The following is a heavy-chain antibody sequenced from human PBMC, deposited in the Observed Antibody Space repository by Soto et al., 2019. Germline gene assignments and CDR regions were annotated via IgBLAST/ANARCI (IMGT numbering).Heavy chain of an antibody. D-gene: IGHD4-17*01. Sequence: ASVKVSCKASGYIFTKYGIHWVRQAPGQRLEWMGWFDVGNGDTKYSQKFQDRVTITTDTSASTAYMELSSLRSEDTAVYYCASRTYDYGIWGYWGQGTLVTVSS. CDR3: ASRTYDYGIWGY. J-gene: IGHJ4*02. CDR1: GYIFTKYG. CDR2: FDVGNGDT. V-gene: IGHV1-3*01.